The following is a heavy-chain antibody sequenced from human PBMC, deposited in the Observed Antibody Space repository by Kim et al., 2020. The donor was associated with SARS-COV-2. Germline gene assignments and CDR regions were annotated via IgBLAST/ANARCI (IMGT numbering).Heavy chain of an antibody. CDR3: ARDAFSSWYYFDY. Sequence: YAQKFQGRVTITADESTSTAYMELSSLRSEDTAVYYCARDAFSSWYYFDYWGQGTLVTVSS. V-gene: IGHV1-69*01. J-gene: IGHJ4*02. D-gene: IGHD6-13*01.